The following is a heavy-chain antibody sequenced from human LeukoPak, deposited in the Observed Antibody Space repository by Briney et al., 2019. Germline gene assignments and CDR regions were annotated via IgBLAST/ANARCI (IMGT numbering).Heavy chain of an antibody. V-gene: IGHV4-34*01. Sequence: SETLSLTCAVYGGSFSGYYWSWIRQPPGKGLERIGEMHHSGRTNYNPSLKSRITISVDKSKNQVFLRLNSVAAADTALYYCARAQEGCSRASCYLEPWGQGTLVTVSS. CDR3: ARAQEGCSRASCYLEP. CDR2: MHHSGRT. D-gene: IGHD2-2*01. J-gene: IGHJ5*02. CDR1: GGSFSGYY.